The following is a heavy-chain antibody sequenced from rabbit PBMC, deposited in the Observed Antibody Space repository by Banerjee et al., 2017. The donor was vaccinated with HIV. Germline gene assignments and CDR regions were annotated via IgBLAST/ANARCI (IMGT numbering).Heavy chain of an antibody. D-gene: IGHD4-1*01. V-gene: IGHV1S45*01. CDR3: ARDLAGVIGWNFGL. J-gene: IGHJ4*01. CDR1: GFSFSSSYY. Sequence: QEQLVESGGGLVQPEGSLTLTCTASGFSFSSSYYMCWVSQAPGKGLEWVACIFGGSSGNTVYASWAKGRFTISKTSSTTVTLQMTSLTAADTATYFCARDLAGVIGWNFGLWGPGTLVTVS. CDR2: IFGGSSGNT.